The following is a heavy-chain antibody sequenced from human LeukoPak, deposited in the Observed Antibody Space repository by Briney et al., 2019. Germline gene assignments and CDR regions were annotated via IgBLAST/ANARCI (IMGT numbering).Heavy chain of an antibody. CDR3: ASSYDTSGFDAFDI. Sequence: GGSLRLSCATSGFTFSTYSLNWVRQAPGKGLEWVSYISSTSGSTYYTDSVKGRFTISRDNAKNSLYLQMNSLRAEDTAVYYCASSYDTSGFDAFDIWGQGTLVTVSS. V-gene: IGHV3-48*01. CDR2: ISSTSGST. CDR1: GFTFSTYS. D-gene: IGHD3-22*01. J-gene: IGHJ3*02.